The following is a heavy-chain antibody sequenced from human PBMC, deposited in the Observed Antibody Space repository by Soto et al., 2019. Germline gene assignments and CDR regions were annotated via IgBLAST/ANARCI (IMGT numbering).Heavy chain of an antibody. CDR2: IKSKTDGGTT. CDR1: GVTFRNGG. J-gene: IGHJ4*02. V-gene: IGHV3-15*07. D-gene: IGHD3-16*01. CDR3: TTFPGGLRLGELFGY. Sequence: GGARRLSCGASGVTFRNGGMNWGRQAPGKGLEWVGRIKSKTDGGTTDYAAPVKGRFTISRDDSKNTLYLQMNSLKTEDTAVYYCTTFPGGLRLGELFGYWGQGILVTVSS.